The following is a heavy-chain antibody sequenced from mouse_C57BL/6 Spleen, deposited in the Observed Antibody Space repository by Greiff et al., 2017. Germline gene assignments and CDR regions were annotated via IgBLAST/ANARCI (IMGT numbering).Heavy chain of an antibody. V-gene: IGHV5-17*01. J-gene: IGHJ2*01. CDR2: ISSGSSTI. CDR1: GFTFSDYG. Sequence: EVMLVASGGGLVKPGGSLKLSCAASGFTFSDYGMHWFRQAPEKGLEWVAYISSGSSTIYYADTVKGRFTISSDKAKNTLFLQMTSLRSEYTAMYYCASALVSYYFDYWGQGTTLTVSS. D-gene: IGHD2-10*02. CDR3: ASALVSYYFDY.